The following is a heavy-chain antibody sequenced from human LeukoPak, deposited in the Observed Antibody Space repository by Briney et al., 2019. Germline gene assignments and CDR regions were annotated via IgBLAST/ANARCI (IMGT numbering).Heavy chain of an antibody. V-gene: IGHV3-74*01. Sequence: GGSLRLSCTASGYTFSSYRMHWVRQAPGKGLVWVSRISADVSTTTYADSVTGRFTISRDNAKNTLYLQMNSLRDEDTAVYYCSRDTFGPNDYWGQGTLVTVSS. CDR2: ISADVSTT. J-gene: IGHJ4*02. D-gene: IGHD3-10*01. CDR1: GYTFSSYR. CDR3: SRDTFGPNDY.